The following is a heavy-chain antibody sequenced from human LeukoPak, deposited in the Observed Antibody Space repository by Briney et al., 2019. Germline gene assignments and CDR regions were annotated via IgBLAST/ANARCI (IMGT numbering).Heavy chain of an antibody. CDR1: GYTFTSYG. V-gene: IGHV1-18*01. CDR3: ARDAVAGTPYYYYMDV. D-gene: IGHD6-19*01. J-gene: IGHJ6*03. CDR2: ISAYNGNT. Sequence: GASVKVSCKASGYTFTSYGISWVRQAPGQGLEWMGWISAYNGNTNYAQKFQGRVTMTTDTSTSTAYMELRSLRSDDTAVYYCARDAVAGTPYYYYMDVWGKGTTVTVSS.